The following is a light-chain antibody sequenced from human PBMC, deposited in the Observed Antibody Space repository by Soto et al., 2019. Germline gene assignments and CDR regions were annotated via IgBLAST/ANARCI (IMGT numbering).Light chain of an antibody. CDR1: QSISNY. CDR3: QQSHSIPWT. J-gene: IGKJ1*01. Sequence: DIQMTQSPSSLSASVGDRVTITCRASQSISNYLSWYQQKPGKAPKFLIHGASSLHSGVPSRISGSGSGTDFTLTISSLQPEDFATYYCQQSHSIPWTFGQGTMVEI. V-gene: IGKV1-39*01. CDR2: GAS.